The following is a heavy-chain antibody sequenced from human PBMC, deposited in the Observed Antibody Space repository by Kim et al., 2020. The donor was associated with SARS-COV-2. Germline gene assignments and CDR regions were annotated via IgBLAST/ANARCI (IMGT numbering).Heavy chain of an antibody. Sequence: GGSLRLSCAASGFVFTNAWMNWVRQAPGKGLEWVGRIKRKSDGETTDYSAPVKGRFTISRDDSKNTVYLQMNTLTTEDTAIYYCTRPVGYSMDVWGQGTT. J-gene: IGHJ6*02. D-gene: IGHD2-15*01. V-gene: IGHV3-15*01. CDR2: IKRKSDGETT. CDR1: GFVFTNAW. CDR3: TRPVGYSMDV.